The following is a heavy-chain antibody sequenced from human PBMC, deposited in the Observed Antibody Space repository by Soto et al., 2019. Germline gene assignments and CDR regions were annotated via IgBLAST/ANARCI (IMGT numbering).Heavy chain of an antibody. CDR2: ISAGNGNT. CDR3: AYTASRGYDYYYYMDV. CDR1: GYTFTSYA. Sequence: GASVKVSCKASGYTFTSYALPWVRPAPGQRLEWMGWISAGNGNTKYSQKFQGRVTITRDTSASTAYMELSSLRSEDTAVYYCAYTASRGYDYYYYMDVWGKGTTVTVSS. J-gene: IGHJ6*03. V-gene: IGHV1-3*01. D-gene: IGHD2-2*02.